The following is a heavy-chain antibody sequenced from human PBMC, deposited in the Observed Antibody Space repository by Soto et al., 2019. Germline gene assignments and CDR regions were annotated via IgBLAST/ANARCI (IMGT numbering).Heavy chain of an antibody. CDR1: GFTVSSNY. CDR2: IYSGGST. CDR3: ARGTAAAATHY. V-gene: IGHV3-53*01. Sequence: GGSLRLSCAASGFTVSSNYMNWVRQAPGKGLEWVSVIYSGGSTYYADSVKGRFAISRDNSKNTLYLQMNSLRADDTAVYYCARGTAAAATHYWGQGTQVTVSS. D-gene: IGHD6-13*01. J-gene: IGHJ4*02.